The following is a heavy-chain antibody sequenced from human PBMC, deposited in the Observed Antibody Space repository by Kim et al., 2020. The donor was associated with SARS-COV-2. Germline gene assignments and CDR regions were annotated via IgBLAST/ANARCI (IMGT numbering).Heavy chain of an antibody. V-gene: IGHV5-51*01. CDR3: ARHNRGIAAAGKYYYYGMDV. J-gene: IGHJ6*02. Sequence: GESLKISCKGSGYSFTSYWIGWVRQMPGKGLEWMGIIYPGDSDTRYSPSFQGQVTISADKSISTAYLQWSSLKASDTAMYYCARHNRGIAAAGKYYYYGMDVWGQGTTVTVSS. CDR2: IYPGDSDT. D-gene: IGHD6-13*01. CDR1: GYSFTSYW.